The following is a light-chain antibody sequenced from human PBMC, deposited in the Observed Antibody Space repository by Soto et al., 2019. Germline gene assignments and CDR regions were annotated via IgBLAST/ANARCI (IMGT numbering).Light chain of an antibody. CDR2: SNN. CDR3: QSYDRSLRGYV. CDR1: SSNIGGTNY. J-gene: IGLJ1*01. Sequence: QSVLTQPPSASGTPGQRVFISCSGSSSNIGGTNYAYWYQQLPGAAPKLLMHSNNLRPSGVPERISGSKSGTSASLAISGLRAEDEADYYCQSYDRSLRGYVFGTGTKLTVL. V-gene: IGLV1-47*02.